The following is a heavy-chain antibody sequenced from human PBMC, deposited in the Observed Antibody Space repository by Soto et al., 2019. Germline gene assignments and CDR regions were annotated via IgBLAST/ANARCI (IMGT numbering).Heavy chain of an antibody. Sequence: GGSLRLSCAASGFTFSSYGMHWVRQAPGKGLEWVAVISYDGSNKYYADSVKGRFTISRDNSKNTLYLQMNSLRAEDTAVYYCAKVKKKNCVGYYYSYWAVGGKGTTDTV. J-gene: IGHJ6*03. CDR1: GFTFSSYG. D-gene: IGHD2-15*01. CDR3: AKVKKKNCVGYYYSYWAV. CDR2: ISYDGSNK. V-gene: IGHV3-30*18.